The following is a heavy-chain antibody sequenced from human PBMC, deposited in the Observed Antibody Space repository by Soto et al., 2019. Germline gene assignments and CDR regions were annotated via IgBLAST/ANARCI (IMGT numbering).Heavy chain of an antibody. J-gene: IGHJ4*02. Sequence: SRTLSLTCAISGDSVSSNSAAWNWIRQSPSRGLEWLGRTYYRSKWYNDYAVSVKSRITINPDTSKNQFSLQLNSVTPEDTAVYYSARVTIVATIWAFDYWGQGTLVTVSS. CDR1: GDSVSSNSAA. CDR3: ARVTIVATIWAFDY. D-gene: IGHD5-12*01. CDR2: TYYRSKWYN. V-gene: IGHV6-1*01.